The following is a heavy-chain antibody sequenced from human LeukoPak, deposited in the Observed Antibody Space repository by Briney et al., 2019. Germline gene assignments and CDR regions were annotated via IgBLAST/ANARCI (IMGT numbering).Heavy chain of an antibody. J-gene: IGHJ3*02. D-gene: IGHD3-22*01. V-gene: IGHV4-61*02. CDR2: IYTSGST. Sequence: SQTLSLTCTVSGGSISSGSYYWSWVRPPPGKGLECIGRIYTSGSTNYNPSLKSRVTISVDTSKNQFSLKLSSVTAADTAVYYCARGTMTDAFDIWGQGTMVTVSS. CDR1: GGSISSGSYY. CDR3: ARGTMTDAFDI.